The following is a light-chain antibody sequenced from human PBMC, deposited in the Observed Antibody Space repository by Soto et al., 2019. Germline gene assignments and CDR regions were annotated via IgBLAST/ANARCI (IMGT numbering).Light chain of an antibody. CDR2: DAS. Sequence: DIQMTQSPSSLSASVGDRVTITCQASQDISNYLNWYQQKPGKAPKLLIYDASNLETGVPSRFSGSGSGTDFTFTISSLQPEDIATYYCQQYNNWPLFGGGTKVDIK. V-gene: IGKV1-33*01. CDR3: QQYNNWPL. J-gene: IGKJ4*01. CDR1: QDISNY.